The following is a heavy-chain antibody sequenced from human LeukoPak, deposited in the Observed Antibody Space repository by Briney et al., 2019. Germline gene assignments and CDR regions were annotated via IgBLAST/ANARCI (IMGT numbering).Heavy chain of an antibody. CDR2: INPNSGGT. CDR1: GYTFTGYY. J-gene: IGHJ4*02. CDR3: ARDRDYYGSGSLDY. D-gene: IGHD3-10*01. V-gene: IGHV1-2*04. Sequence: ASVKVSCKASGYTFTGYYMHWVRQDPGQGLEWMGWINPNSGGTNYAQKFQGWVTMTRDTSISTAYMELSRLRSDDTAVYYCARDRDYYGSGSLDYWGQGTLVTVSS.